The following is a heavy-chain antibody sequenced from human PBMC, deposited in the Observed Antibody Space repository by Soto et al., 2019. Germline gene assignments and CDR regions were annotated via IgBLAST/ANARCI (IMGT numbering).Heavy chain of an antibody. CDR1: GFSFNTFG. Sequence: QVQLVESGGGVVQPGRALRLSCAASGFSFNTFGMHWVRQAPGKGLEWVAVIAFDGSQEFYGDSVRGRFTISRDNSKNTLFLQMKSLTPEDTAVYYCATKVRVTNYLYYGMDVWGQGTTVTVSS. J-gene: IGHJ6*02. V-gene: IGHV3-30*03. CDR3: ATKVRVTNYLYYGMDV. D-gene: IGHD2-21*02. CDR2: IAFDGSQE.